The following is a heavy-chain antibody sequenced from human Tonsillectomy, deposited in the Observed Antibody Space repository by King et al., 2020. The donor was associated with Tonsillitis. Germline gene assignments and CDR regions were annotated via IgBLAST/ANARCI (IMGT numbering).Heavy chain of an antibody. V-gene: IGHV1-69*01. CDR1: GGAFSSYA. CDR2: IIPIFGTP. D-gene: IGHD3-22*01. J-gene: IGHJ4*02. CDR3: ARGQVFNYYDSNGYYRALDY. Sequence: QLVQSGAEVKKPGSSVKVSCKASGGAFSSYAISWVRQAPGQGLEWMGGIIPIFGTPNYAQKFQGRVTITADESTSTAYMELSSLRSEDTAMYYCARGQVFNYYDSNGYYRALDYWGQGALVTVSS.